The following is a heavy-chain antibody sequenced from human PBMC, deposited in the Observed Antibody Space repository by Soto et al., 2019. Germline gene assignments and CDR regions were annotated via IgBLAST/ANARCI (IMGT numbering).Heavy chain of an antibody. CDR3: ARGRSASWYFYFDY. V-gene: IGHV4-59*01. CDR2: IYYSGST. J-gene: IGHJ4*02. Sequence: SETLSLTCSVSGGSISSYYWSWIRQPPGKGLEYIGFIYYSGSTDYNPSLKGRVTISVDTSKNQFSLKLNSVTAADTAVYYCARGRSASWYFYFDYWGQGTLVTVS. CDR1: GGSISSYY. D-gene: IGHD6-13*01.